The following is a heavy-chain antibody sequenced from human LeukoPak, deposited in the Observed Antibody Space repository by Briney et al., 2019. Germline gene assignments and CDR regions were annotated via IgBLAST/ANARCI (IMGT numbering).Heavy chain of an antibody. CDR1: GGSFRGYY. CDR3: ARASSLYDFWSGYRTPLDL. J-gene: IGHJ5*02. CDR2: INHSGST. D-gene: IGHD3-3*01. Sequence: SETLSLTCAVYGGSFRGYYWSWIRQPPGKGLEWIGEINHSGSTNYNPSLKSRVTISVDTSKNQFSLKLSSVTAADTAVYYCARASSLYDFWSGYRTPLDLWGQGTLVTVSS. V-gene: IGHV4-34*01.